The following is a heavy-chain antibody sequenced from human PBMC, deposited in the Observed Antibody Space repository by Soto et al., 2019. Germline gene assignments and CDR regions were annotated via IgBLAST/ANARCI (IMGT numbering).Heavy chain of an antibody. CDR2: IYYSGST. Sequence: QLQLQESGPGLVKPSETLSLTCTVSGDSIYSSTYYWGWVRQPPGKGLEWIGSIYYSGSTYYNPSLKIRVTISVDTSKKQFYLKLSSVTAADTAVYFCARLWSGERPPDYWGQGSLVTVSS. CDR1: GDSIYSSTYY. CDR3: ARLWSGERPPDY. J-gene: IGHJ4*02. V-gene: IGHV4-39*01. D-gene: IGHD3-10*01.